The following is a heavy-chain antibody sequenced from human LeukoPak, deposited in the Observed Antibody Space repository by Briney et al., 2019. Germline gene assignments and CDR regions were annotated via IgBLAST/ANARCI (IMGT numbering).Heavy chain of an antibody. V-gene: IGHV3-23*01. CDR2: ISHVPHLT. CDR1: GFTFSSFE. CDR3: ATRSAAIAVAGGLDY. D-gene: IGHD6-19*01. J-gene: IGHJ4*02. Sequence: GGSLRLSCAASGFTFSSFEMNWVRQAPGKGLEWLSAISHVPHLTFYVDSVKGRFTISRDNSKNTFYLQMNNLRAEDTAVYYCATRSAAIAVAGGLDYWGQGTLVTVS.